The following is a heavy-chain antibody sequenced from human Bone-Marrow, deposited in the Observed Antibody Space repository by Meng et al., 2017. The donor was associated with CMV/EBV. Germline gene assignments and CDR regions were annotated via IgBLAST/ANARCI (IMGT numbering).Heavy chain of an antibody. J-gene: IGHJ4*02. D-gene: IGHD2-2*01. V-gene: IGHV4-61*02. CDR3: ARGGITVPAGGFDY. CDR1: GGSLRSGSSY. CDR2: IYTSGST. Sequence: SGGSLRSGSSYWSWFRQPAGKGLEWIGRIYTSGSTTYNPSLKSRVTISVDTSKNQFSLKLSSVTAADTAVYYCARGGITVPAGGFDYWGQGTLVTVSS.